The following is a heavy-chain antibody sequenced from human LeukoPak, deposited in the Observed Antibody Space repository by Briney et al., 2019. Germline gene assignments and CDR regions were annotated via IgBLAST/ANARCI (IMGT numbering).Heavy chain of an antibody. J-gene: IGHJ4*02. V-gene: IGHV4-59*08. Sequence: SETLSLTCTVSGGSISNYYWSWIRQPPGKGLEWIGSIYHSGSTYYNPSLKSRVTISVDTSKNQFSLKLNSVTAADTAVYYCARHPGPDYWVQGTLVTVYS. CDR1: GGSISNYY. CDR2: IYHSGST. CDR3: ARHPGPDY.